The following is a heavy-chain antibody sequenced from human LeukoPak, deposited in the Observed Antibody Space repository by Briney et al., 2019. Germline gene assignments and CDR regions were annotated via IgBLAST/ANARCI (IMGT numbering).Heavy chain of an antibody. CDR3: ARVPWELLFGDY. CDR1: GYTFTSYG. J-gene: IGHJ4*02. D-gene: IGHD1-26*01. V-gene: IGHV1-18*01. CDR2: ISAYNGNT. Sequence: ASVKVSCKASGYTFTSYGISWVRQAPGQGLEWMGWISAYNGNTNYAQKLQGRVTMTTDTSTSTAYMDLRSLRSDDTAVYYCARVPWELLFGDYWGQGTLVTVSS.